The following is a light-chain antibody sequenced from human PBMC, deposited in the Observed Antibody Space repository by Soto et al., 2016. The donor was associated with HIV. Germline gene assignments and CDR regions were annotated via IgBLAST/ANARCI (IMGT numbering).Light chain of an antibody. CDR2: GAS. CDR3: LQDYDRPYT. V-gene: IGKV1-8*01. J-gene: IGKJ2*01. Sequence: AIRMTQSPSSFSASTGDRVTITCRASQAISSYLAWYQQKPGKAPKLLIYGASTLKSGVPSRFSGSGSGTDFTLTISYLQSEDFATYFCLQDYDRPYTFGQGTKLEIK. CDR1: QAISSY.